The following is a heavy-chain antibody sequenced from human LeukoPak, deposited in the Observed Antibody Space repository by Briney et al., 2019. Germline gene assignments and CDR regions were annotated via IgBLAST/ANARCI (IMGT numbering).Heavy chain of an antibody. D-gene: IGHD6-13*01. CDR2: IYYNGGT. Sequence: SETLSLTCTVSGGSIISSSHYWAWIRQPPGKGLEWIGSIYYNGGTFYSPALKSRASISVDTSKNQFSLKLGSVTAADTSVYFCAREAASAADYWGQGTLVTVSS. CDR3: AREAASAADY. J-gene: IGHJ4*02. CDR1: GGSIISSSHY. V-gene: IGHV4-39*01.